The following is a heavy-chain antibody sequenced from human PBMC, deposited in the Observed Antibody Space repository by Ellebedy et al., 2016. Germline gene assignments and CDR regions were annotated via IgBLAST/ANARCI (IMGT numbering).Heavy chain of an antibody. D-gene: IGHD2-21*02. CDR3: ARLPVHTSPIVVVTAISWFDP. J-gene: IGHJ5*02. CDR1: GYSFTSYW. V-gene: IGHV5-51*01. Sequence: GGSLRLSCKGSGYSFTSYWIGWVRQMPGKGLEWMGIIYPGDSDTRYSPSFQGQVTISADKSISTAYLQWSSLKASDTAMYYCARLPVHTSPIVVVTAISWFDPWGQGTLVTVSS. CDR2: IYPGDSDT.